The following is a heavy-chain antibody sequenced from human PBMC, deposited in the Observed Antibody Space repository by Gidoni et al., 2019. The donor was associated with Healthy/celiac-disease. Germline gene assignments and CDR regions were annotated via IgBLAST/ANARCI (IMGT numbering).Heavy chain of an antibody. CDR2: IIPIFGTA. Sequence: QVQLVQSGAEVKKPGSSVKVSCKDSGGTFSSSAISWVRQAPGQGLEWMGGIIPIFGTANYAQKFQGRVTITADKSTSTAYMELSSLRSEDTAVYYCASLRGMGSGHYWYFDLWGRGTLVTVSS. CDR3: ASLRGMGSGHYWYFDL. CDR1: GGTFSSSA. J-gene: IGHJ2*01. D-gene: IGHD6-19*01. V-gene: IGHV1-69*06.